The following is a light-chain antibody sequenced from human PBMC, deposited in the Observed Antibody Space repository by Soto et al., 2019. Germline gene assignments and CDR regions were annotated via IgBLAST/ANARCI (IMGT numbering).Light chain of an antibody. CDR3: YTYAGGSTYL. J-gene: IGLJ1*01. V-gene: IGLV2-23*01. CDR1: SSDVGSYSL. Sequence: SVVSQPASVCRSRGPSIPISCTGTSSDVGSYSLLSWYQHHPGKAPKLIIYEDIKGPSGVSNRFSGSKSGNTASLRISGLQAEDEADYYCYTYAGGSTYLFGTGTKVTVL. CDR2: EDI.